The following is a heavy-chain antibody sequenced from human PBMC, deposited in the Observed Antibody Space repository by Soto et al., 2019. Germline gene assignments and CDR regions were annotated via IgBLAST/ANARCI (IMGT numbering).Heavy chain of an antibody. CDR2: ISSSSSYI. D-gene: IGHD2-2*01. Sequence: WVPLRVSWGASGCTFVDLSRNWIRQAPGKGLEWVSSISSSSSYIYYADSVKGRFTISRDNAKNSLYLQMNSLRAEDTAVYYCARGYCSSTRGSEAYYYYYYGMDVWGQGTTVTVSS. CDR3: ARGYCSSTRGSEAYYYYYYGMDV. V-gene: IGHV3-21*01. J-gene: IGHJ6*02. CDR1: GCTFVDLS.